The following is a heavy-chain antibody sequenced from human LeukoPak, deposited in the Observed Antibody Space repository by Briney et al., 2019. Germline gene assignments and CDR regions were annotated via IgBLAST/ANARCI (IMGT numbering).Heavy chain of an antibody. CDR2: INHSGST. CDR3: ARGSGRDDYYDSSGYYYFDY. J-gene: IGHJ4*02. D-gene: IGHD3-22*01. CDR1: GGSFSGYC. V-gene: IGHV4-34*01. Sequence: SETLSLTCAVYGGSFSGYCWSWIRQPPGKGLEWIGEINHSGSTNYNPSLKSRVTISVDTSKNQFSLKLSSVTAADTAVYYCARGSGRDDYYDSSGYYYFDYWGQGTLVTVSS.